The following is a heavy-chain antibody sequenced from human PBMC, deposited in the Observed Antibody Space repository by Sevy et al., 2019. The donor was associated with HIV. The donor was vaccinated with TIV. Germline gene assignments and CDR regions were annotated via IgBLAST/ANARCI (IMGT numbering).Heavy chain of an antibody. V-gene: IGHV3-23*01. Sequence: GGSLRLSCAASGFTFSNYAMNWVRQAPGKGLEWVSAISGSGGTTYDADSVKGRFTIPRDKSQNTRYLQMNSLRAEDTAVYYCAKVLARGVAVAGSAWGMDVWGQGTTVTVSS. J-gene: IGHJ6*02. CDR3: AKVLARGVAVAGSAWGMDV. D-gene: IGHD6-19*01. CDR2: ISGSGGTT. CDR1: GFTFSNYA.